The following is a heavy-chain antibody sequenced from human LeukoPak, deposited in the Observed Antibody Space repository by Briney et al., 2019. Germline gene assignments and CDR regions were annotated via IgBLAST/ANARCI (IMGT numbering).Heavy chain of an antibody. V-gene: IGHV4-39*07. CDR1: GGSISSSSYY. J-gene: IGHJ4*02. D-gene: IGHD6-19*01. CDR3: ARVSADIAVAGLPFDY. Sequence: PSETLSLTCTVSGGSISSSSYYWGWIRQPPGKGLEWIGSIYYSGSTYYNPPLKSRVTISVDTSKNQFSLKLSSVTAADTAVYYCARVSADIAVAGLPFDYWGQGTLVTVSS. CDR2: IYYSGST.